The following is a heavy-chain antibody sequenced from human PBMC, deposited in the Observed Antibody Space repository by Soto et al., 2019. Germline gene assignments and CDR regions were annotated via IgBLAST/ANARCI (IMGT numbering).Heavy chain of an antibody. D-gene: IGHD6-25*01. J-gene: IGHJ6*02. V-gene: IGHV4-34*01. CDR1: GGSFSGYY. CDR3: ARAPSKIAADYYYYGMDV. Sequence: SETLSLTCAVYGGSFSGYYWSWIRQPPGKGLEWIGEINHSGSTNYNPSLKSRVTISVDTSKNQFSLKLSSVTAADTAVYYCARAPSKIAADYYYYGMDVWGQGTTVTVSS. CDR2: INHSGST.